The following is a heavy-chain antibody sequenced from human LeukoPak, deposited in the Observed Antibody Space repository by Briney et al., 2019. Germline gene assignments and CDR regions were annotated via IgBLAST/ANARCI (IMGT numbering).Heavy chain of an antibody. D-gene: IGHD3-10*01. J-gene: IGHJ4*02. CDR1: GCTFSSYA. CDR3: ASGTYYYGSGSFF. V-gene: IGHV1-69*05. Sequence: SVKVSCKASGCTFSSYAISWVRQAPGQGLEWMGRIFPIFGTANYAQKFQGRVTITTDESTSTAYMELSSLRSEDTAVYYCASGTYYYGSGSFFWGQGNLVTVSS. CDR2: IFPIFGTA.